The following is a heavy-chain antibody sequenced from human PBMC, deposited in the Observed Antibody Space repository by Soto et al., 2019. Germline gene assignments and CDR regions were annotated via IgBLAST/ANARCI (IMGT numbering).Heavy chain of an antibody. J-gene: IGHJ4*02. CDR2: IGASGDIT. V-gene: IGHV3-23*01. CDR3: AKDDFTDRGDDYFDY. D-gene: IGHD2-21*02. Sequence: PGGSLRLSCAASGFSFTNFAMSWVRQAPGKGLEWVAGIGASGDITWYADSVKGRLSISRHNSKNTLYLQLNSLRFEDTAVYYCAKDDFTDRGDDYFDYWGPGTLVTVSS. CDR1: GFSFTNFA.